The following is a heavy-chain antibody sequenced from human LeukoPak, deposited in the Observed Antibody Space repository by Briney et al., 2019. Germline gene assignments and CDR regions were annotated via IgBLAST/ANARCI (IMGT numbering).Heavy chain of an antibody. D-gene: IGHD2-2*01. Sequence: RWASVKVSCKASGYTFTSYAMNWVRQAPGQGLEWMGWISAYNGNTNYAQKLQGRVTMTTDTSTSTAYMELRSLRSDDTAVYYCARSPPFVVVPAAMRERDYYYYYYMDVWGKGTTVTISS. CDR3: ARSPPFVVVPAAMRERDYYYYYYMDV. CDR2: ISAYNGNT. CDR1: GYTFTSYA. J-gene: IGHJ6*03. V-gene: IGHV1-18*01.